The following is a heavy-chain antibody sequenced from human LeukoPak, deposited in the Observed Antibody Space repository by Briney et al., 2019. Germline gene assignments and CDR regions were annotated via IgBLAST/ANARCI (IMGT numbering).Heavy chain of an antibody. D-gene: IGHD5-18*01. CDR2: ISWNSGSI. CDR1: GFTFDDYA. V-gene: IGHV3-9*03. J-gene: IGHJ4*02. Sequence: PGGSLRLSCAASGFTFDDYAMHWVRQAPGKGLEWDSGISWNSGSIGYADSVKGRFTISRDNAKNSLYLQMNSLRAEDMALYYCAKASRIQLWSPFDYWGQGTLVTVSS. CDR3: AKASRIQLWSPFDY.